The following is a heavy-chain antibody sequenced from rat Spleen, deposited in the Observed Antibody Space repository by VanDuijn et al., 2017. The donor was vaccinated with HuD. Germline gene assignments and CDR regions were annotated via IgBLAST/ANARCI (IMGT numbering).Heavy chain of an antibody. CDR2: ISSGGNT. Sequence: QVQLKESGPGLVQPSETLSLTCTVSGFSLTTYSVSWVRQPPGKGLEWIAAISSGGNTYYNSALKSRLSISRDTSKSQLLLKMSSLQTDDSAIFFCARSYGGYTQHWFPYWGQGTLVTVSS. CDR3: ARSYGGYTQHWFPY. V-gene: IGHV2-6*01. D-gene: IGHD1-11*01. J-gene: IGHJ3*01. CDR1: GFSLTTYS.